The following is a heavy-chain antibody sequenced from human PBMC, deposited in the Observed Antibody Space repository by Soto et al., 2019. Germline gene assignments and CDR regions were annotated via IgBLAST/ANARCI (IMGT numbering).Heavy chain of an antibody. Sequence: GGSLRLSCEASGMNFGGYWMHWVRQAPGKGLEWVSYISSSGLTTYYADFAEGRFTISRDNAKDSLYLHLNSLRVGDTAVYYCARYGTRGDWWGLGTQVTVS. V-gene: IGHV3-48*04. CDR1: GMNFGGYW. CDR2: ISSSGLTT. CDR3: ARYGTRGDW. J-gene: IGHJ5*01. D-gene: IGHD3-10*01.